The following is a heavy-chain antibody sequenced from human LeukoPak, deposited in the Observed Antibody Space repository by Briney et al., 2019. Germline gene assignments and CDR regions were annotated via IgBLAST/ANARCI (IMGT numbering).Heavy chain of an antibody. Sequence: PSETLSLTCSVSGDSLSLSLYYWGWIRQPPGKGLEWVGSIYYSGSSENPHYNPSLKSRVTMSVDTSKNQFSLTLSSVTAADTAVYYCARDRILSQGVDYWGQGTLVTVSS. CDR3: ARDRILSQGVDY. J-gene: IGHJ4*02. V-gene: IGHV4-39*02. CDR2: IYYSGSSENP. D-gene: IGHD3-10*01. CDR1: GDSLSLSLYY.